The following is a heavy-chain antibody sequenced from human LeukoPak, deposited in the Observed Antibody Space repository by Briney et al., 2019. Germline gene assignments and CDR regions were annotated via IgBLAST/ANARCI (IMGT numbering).Heavy chain of an antibody. CDR1: GYTFTSYG. CDR3: ARDLCCPEKGQWLALFDY. Sequence: GASVKVSCKASGYTFTSYGISWVRQAPGQGLEWMGWIGAYNGNTNYAQKVQGRVTMTTDTSTSTAYMELRSLRSDDTAVYYCARDLCCPEKGQWLALFDYWGQGTLVTVSS. V-gene: IGHV1-18*01. D-gene: IGHD6-19*01. CDR2: IGAYNGNT. J-gene: IGHJ4*02.